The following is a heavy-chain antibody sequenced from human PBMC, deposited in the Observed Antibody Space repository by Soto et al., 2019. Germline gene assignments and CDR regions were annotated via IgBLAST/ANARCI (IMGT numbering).Heavy chain of an antibody. V-gene: IGHV1-58*01. CDR2: IVVGSGNT. CDR3: ARDRCYGNTYYFDY. CDR1: GFTFTSSA. D-gene: IGHD4-4*01. Sequence: ASVKVSCKASGFTFTSSAVQWVRQARGQRLEWIGWIVVGSGNTNYAQKFQERVTITRDMSTSTAYMELSSLRSEDTAVYYCARDRCYGNTYYFDYWGQGTLVTVSS. J-gene: IGHJ4*02.